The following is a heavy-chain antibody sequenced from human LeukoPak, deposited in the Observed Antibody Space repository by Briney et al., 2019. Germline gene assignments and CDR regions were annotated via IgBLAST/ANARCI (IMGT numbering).Heavy chain of an antibody. CDR2: INSDGSST. CDR3: ARPHSSGWWYFDY. J-gene: IGHJ4*02. V-gene: IGHV3-74*01. Sequence: PGGSLRLSCAASGFTFSRYWMHWVRQAPGKGLVWVSHINSDGSSTSYADSVKDRFTISRDNAKNTLYLQMSGLRAEDTAVYYCARPHSSGWWYFDYWGQGTLVTVSS. D-gene: IGHD6-19*01. CDR1: GFTFSRYW.